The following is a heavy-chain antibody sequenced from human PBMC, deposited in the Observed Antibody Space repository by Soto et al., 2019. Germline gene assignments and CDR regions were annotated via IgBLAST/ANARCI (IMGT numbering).Heavy chain of an antibody. CDR3: ARAYIVVVPAAIRGDAFDI. V-gene: IGHV1-18*01. CDR2: ISAYNGNT. CDR1: GYTFTSYG. D-gene: IGHD2-2*02. J-gene: IGHJ3*02. Sequence: QVQLVQSGAEVKKPGASVKVSCKASGYTFTSYGISWVRQAPGQGLEWMGWISAYNGNTNYAQKLQGRVTMTTDTSTSTAYMELRSLRSDDTAVYYCARAYIVVVPAAIRGDAFDIWGQGTMVTVSS.